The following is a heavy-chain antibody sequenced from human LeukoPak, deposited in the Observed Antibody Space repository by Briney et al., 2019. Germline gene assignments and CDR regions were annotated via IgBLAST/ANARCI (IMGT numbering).Heavy chain of an antibody. Sequence: PGGSLRLSCAASGFTFSSYEMNWVRQAPGKGLEWVSYISSSGSTIYYADSAKGRFTISRDNAKNSLYLQMNSLRAEDTAVYYCASGGLQLWGPNFRGQGTLVTVSS. CDR2: ISSSGSTI. J-gene: IGHJ4*02. D-gene: IGHD5-18*01. CDR3: ASGGLQLWGPNF. V-gene: IGHV3-48*03. CDR1: GFTFSSYE.